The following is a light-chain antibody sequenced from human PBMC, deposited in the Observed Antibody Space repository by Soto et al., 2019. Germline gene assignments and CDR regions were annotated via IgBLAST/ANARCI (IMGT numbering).Light chain of an antibody. Sequence: QSALTQPPSASGTPGQRVTISCSGSSSNIGSSTVNWYQQLPGTAPKLLIYSNNQRPSGVPDRFSGSKSGTSASQAISGLQSEDEADYYCAAWDYSLNGYVFGTGTKVTVL. V-gene: IGLV1-44*01. CDR2: SNN. CDR1: SSNIGSST. CDR3: AAWDYSLNGYV. J-gene: IGLJ1*01.